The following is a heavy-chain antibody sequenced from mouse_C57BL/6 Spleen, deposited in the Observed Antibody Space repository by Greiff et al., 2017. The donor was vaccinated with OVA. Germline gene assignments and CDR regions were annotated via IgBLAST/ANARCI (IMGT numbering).Heavy chain of an antibody. J-gene: IGHJ2*01. D-gene: IGHD1-1*01. CDR1: GFTFSSYA. V-gene: IGHV5-4*01. Sequence: EVQVVESGGGLVKPGGSLKLSCAASGFTFSSYAMSWVRQTPEKRLEWVATISDGGSYTYYPDNVKGRFTISRDNAKNNLYLQMSHLKSEDTAMYYCARENYGSSPGYFDYWGQGTTLTVSS. CDR2: ISDGGSYT. CDR3: ARENYGSSPGYFDY.